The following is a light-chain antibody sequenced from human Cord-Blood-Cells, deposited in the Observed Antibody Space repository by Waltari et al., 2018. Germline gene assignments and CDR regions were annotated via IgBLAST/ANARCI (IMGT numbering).Light chain of an antibody. CDR2: DGS. Sequence: QSALTQPASVPGSPGQSTTISCTGTSSAVGRYNLPSWYQQHPGNAPKLMIYDGSKRPSGVSNRFSGSKSGNTASLTISGLQAEDEADYYCCSYAGSSTWVFGGGTKLTVL. V-gene: IGLV2-23*01. CDR1: SSAVGRYNL. CDR3: CSYAGSSTWV. J-gene: IGLJ3*02.